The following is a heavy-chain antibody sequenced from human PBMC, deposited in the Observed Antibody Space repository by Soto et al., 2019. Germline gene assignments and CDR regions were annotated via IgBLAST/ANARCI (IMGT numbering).Heavy chain of an antibody. V-gene: IGHV4-30-2*01. D-gene: IGHD4-17*01. Sequence: QLQLQESGSGLVKPSQTLSLTCAVSGGSISSGGYSWTWIRQPPGRGLEWIGYIYHSGSSYYNPSPKSRVTIXVXRXKNQFSLKLSSVTAADTAVYYCARAHYGDYGYGMDVWGPGTTVTVSS. CDR3: ARAHYGDYGYGMDV. CDR2: IYHSGSS. CDR1: GGSISSGGYS. J-gene: IGHJ6*02.